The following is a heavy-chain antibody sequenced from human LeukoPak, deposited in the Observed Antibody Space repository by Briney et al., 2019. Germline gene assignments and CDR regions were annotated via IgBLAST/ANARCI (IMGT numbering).Heavy chain of an antibody. CDR1: GGSISPYY. CDR3: ARGGWYPESFQH. D-gene: IGHD6-19*01. V-gene: IGHV4-59*08. CDR2: ITYSGSI. J-gene: IGHJ1*01. Sequence: SETLSLTCNVYGGSISPYYWSWIRQPPGKGLEWIAYITYSGSINYNPSLKSRVTISVNMSKNQFSLKLDSVTAADTAVYYCARGGWYPESFQHWGQGALVTVSS.